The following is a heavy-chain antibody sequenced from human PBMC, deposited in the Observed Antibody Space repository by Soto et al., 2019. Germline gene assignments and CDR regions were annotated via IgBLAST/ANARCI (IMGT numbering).Heavy chain of an antibody. J-gene: IGHJ6*02. D-gene: IGHD5-12*01. CDR2: IIPIFGTA. CDR3: SSSVAKYYYYGIDV. Sequence: QVHLVQSVAEVKKPGSSVKVSCKASGGNFSSYAISWVRQAPGQGLEWMGGIIPIFGTANYAQKFQCRVTITADYATSTADMELSSLRSEDTAVYYCSSSVAKYYYYGIDVWGQGTTVTVSS. CDR1: GGNFSSYA. V-gene: IGHV1-69*12.